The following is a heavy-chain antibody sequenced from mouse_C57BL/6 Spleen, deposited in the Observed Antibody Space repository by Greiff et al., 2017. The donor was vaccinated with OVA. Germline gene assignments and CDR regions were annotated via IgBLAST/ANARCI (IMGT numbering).Heavy chain of an antibody. CDR1: GYAFSSYW. J-gene: IGHJ4*01. D-gene: IGHD3-1*01. V-gene: IGHV1-80*01. CDR3: ARQPSGYAMDY. CDR2: IYPGDGDT. Sequence: QVQLQQSGAELVKPGASVKISCKASGYAFSSYWMNWVKQRPGKGLEWIGQIYPGDGDTNYNGKFKGKATLTADKSSSTAYMQLRSLTSEDSAVYFCARQPSGYAMDYWGQGTSVTVSS.